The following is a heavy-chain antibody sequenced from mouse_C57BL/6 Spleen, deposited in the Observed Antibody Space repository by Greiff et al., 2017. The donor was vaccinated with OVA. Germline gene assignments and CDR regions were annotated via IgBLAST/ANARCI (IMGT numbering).Heavy chain of an antibody. CDR3: ARPLHYYGSSYGFAY. Sequence: EVQLQQSGPVLVKPGASVKMSCKASGYTFTDYYMNWVKQSHGKSLEWIGVINPYNGGTSYNQKFKGKATLTVDKSSSTAYLELNSLTSEDSAVYYCARPLHYYGSSYGFAYWGQGTLVTVSA. D-gene: IGHD1-1*01. CDR1: GYTFTDYY. CDR2: INPYNGGT. J-gene: IGHJ3*01. V-gene: IGHV1-19*01.